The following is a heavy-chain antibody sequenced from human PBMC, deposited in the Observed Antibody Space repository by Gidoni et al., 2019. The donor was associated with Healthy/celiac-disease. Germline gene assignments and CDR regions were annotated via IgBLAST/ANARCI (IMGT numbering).Heavy chain of an antibody. CDR1: GFTFSSYA. CDR3: AKDLADGDYENPGYFDY. D-gene: IGHD4-17*01. CDR2: ISGSGGST. J-gene: IGHJ4*02. Sequence: EVQLLESGGGLVQHGGSLRLSSAASGFTFSSYAMSWVRQSPGKGLEWVSAISGSGGSTYYADSVKGRFTISRDNSKNTLYLQMNSLRAEDTAVYYCAKDLADGDYENPGYFDYWGQGTLVTVSS. V-gene: IGHV3-23*01.